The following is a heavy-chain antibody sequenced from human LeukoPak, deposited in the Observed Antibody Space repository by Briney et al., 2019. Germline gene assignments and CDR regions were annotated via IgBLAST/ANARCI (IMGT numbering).Heavy chain of an antibody. CDR1: GGTFSNDG. D-gene: IGHD2-21*01. J-gene: IGHJ6*02. CDR2: ITPILTTP. CDR3: ASGAGFKSGRTIHFFGMDV. Sequence: SVKVSCKASGGTFSNDGISWVRQAPGQGLEWMGGITPILTTPKYAQKFQGRVTISADESTSTAYMELSSLRAEDTALYYCASGAGFKSGRTIHFFGMDVWGQGTSVTVSS. V-gene: IGHV1-69*13.